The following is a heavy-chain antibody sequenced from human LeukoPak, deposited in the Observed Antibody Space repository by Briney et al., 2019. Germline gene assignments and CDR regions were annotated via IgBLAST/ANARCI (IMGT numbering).Heavy chain of an antibody. D-gene: IGHD6-19*01. Sequence: SETLSLTCTVSGGSISSYYWSWIRQPPGKGLEWIGYIYYSGSTNYNPSLKSRVTISVDTSKNQFSLKLSSVTAADTAVYYCARDGAAVAYYNWFDPWGQGTLVTVSS. J-gene: IGHJ5*02. CDR3: ARDGAAVAYYNWFDP. CDR2: IYYSGST. CDR1: GGSISSYY. V-gene: IGHV4-59*12.